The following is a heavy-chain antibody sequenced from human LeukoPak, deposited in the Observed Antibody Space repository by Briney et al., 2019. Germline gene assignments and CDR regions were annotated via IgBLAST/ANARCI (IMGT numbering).Heavy chain of an antibody. D-gene: IGHD1-26*01. Sequence: SETLSLTCTVSGGSISSGGYYWSWIRQHPGKGLEWIGHIYYRGSTHYNPSLKSRVTMSVDTSKNQFSLRLTSVTAVDTAVYYCARTPESGSPYYFDYWGQGTLVTVSS. CDR2: IYYRGST. V-gene: IGHV4-31*03. CDR1: GGSISSGGYY. J-gene: IGHJ4*02. CDR3: ARTPESGSPYYFDY.